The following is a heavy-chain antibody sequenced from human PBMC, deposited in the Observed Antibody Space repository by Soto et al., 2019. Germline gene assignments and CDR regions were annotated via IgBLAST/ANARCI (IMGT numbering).Heavy chain of an antibody. CDR3: ARAYEGDYFDY. Sequence: QVQLVESGGGVVQPGRSLRLSCAASGFTFSSYAMHWVRQAPGKGMEWVAVISYDGSNKYYADSVKGRFTISRDNSKNTRYLQMNSLRAEDTAEYYCARAYEGDYFDYWGQGTLVTVSA. CDR2: ISYDGSNK. D-gene: IGHD3-16*01. V-gene: IGHV3-30-3*01. CDR1: GFTFSSYA. J-gene: IGHJ4*02.